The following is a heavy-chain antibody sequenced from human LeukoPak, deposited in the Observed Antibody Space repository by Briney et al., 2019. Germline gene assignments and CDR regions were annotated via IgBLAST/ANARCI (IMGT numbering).Heavy chain of an antibody. V-gene: IGHV1-8*01. D-gene: IGHD6-13*01. CDR2: MNANSGNI. J-gene: IGHJ4*02. CDR1: GYTFPSYD. Sequence: GASVNVSCKASGYTFPSYDINWVRQATGHGLEWVGGMNANSGNIGYAQKFQGRVTMTRTTSISTAYMELSSLRSEDTAVYYCARHSIAAAGRGLNYWGQGTLVTVSS. CDR3: ARHSIAAAGRGLNY.